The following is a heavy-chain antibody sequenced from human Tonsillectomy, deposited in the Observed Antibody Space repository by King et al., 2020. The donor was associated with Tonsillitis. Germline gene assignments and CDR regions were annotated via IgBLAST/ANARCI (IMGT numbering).Heavy chain of an antibody. D-gene: IGHD3-3*01. J-gene: IGHJ5*02. Sequence: VQLLESGGGLVQPAGSLRLSCAVSGFTFSSRAMSWIRQAPGKGLEWVSSISGTGVSTYYADSVKGRFTVSRDNSKDTLYLEMSSLRAEDTAVYLCAKEVPLGDFWSGYLRWFDAWGQGTLVAVSS. CDR2: ISGTGVST. V-gene: IGHV3-23*01. CDR1: GFTFSSRA. CDR3: AKEVPLGDFWSGYLRWFDA.